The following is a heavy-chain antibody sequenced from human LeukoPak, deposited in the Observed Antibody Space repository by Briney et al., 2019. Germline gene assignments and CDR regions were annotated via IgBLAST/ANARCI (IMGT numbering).Heavy chain of an antibody. Sequence: TGGSLRLSCAASGFTFDDYAMHWVRQAQGKGREWVSLISGDGGSTYYADSVKGRFTISRDNSKNSLYLQMNSLRTEDTALYYCAKEWGYSYGYYFDYWGQGTLVTASS. J-gene: IGHJ4*02. D-gene: IGHD5-18*01. CDR1: GFTFDDYA. V-gene: IGHV3-43*02. CDR3: AKEWGYSYGYYFDY. CDR2: ISGDGGST.